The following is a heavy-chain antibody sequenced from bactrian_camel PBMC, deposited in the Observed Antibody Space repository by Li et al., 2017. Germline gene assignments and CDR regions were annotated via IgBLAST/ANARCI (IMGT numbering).Heavy chain of an antibody. Sequence: HVQLVESGGGSVQAGGSLRLSCAAHEYLFTSYCMGWFRQAPGKEREGVASIDSDNSTTYGDSVKGRFTISRDNAKNILHQQMNSLKPEDTGMYYCAAGLSQYWATLQKYDYSYWGQGTQVTVS. V-gene: IGHV3-2*01. D-gene: IGHD1*01. CDR1: EYLFTSYC. CDR3: AAGLSQYWATLQKYDYSY. J-gene: IGHJ4*01. CDR2: IDSDNSTT.